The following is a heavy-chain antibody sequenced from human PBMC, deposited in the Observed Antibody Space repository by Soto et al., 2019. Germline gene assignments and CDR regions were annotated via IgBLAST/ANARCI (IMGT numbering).Heavy chain of an antibody. J-gene: IGHJ4*02. D-gene: IGHD6-13*01. Sequence: ASVKVSCKASGYTFTGYYMHWVRQAPGQGLEWMGWINPNSGGTNYAQKFQGWVTMTRDTSISTAYMELSRLRSDDTAVYSCARDSSSWYLDYWGQGTLVTVSS. CDR3: ARDSSSWYLDY. CDR1: GYTFTGYY. V-gene: IGHV1-2*04. CDR2: INPNSGGT.